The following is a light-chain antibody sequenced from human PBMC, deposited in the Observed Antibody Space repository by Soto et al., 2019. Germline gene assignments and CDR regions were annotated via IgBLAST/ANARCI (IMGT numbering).Light chain of an antibody. CDR3: QQYYNWPRT. CDR2: GAS. Sequence: IVMTQSPAAVSVTQRERATLSCRASENIYTNLAWYQQKPGQAPRLLFYGASTRATGLPARFSGTGSGTEFTLTINSLQAEDSAVYYCQQYYNWPRTFAQGTRLEI. J-gene: IGKJ5*01. V-gene: IGKV3-15*01. CDR1: ENIYTN.